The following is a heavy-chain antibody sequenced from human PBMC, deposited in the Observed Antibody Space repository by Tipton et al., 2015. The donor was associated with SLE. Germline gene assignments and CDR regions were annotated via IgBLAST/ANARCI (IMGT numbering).Heavy chain of an antibody. V-gene: IGHV3-21*01. J-gene: IGHJ4*02. CDR3: ARDRSVAGTASYFDY. D-gene: IGHD6-19*01. Sequence: SLRLSCAASGFTFSSYSMNWVRQAPGKGLEWVSSISSGSSYIYYADSVKGRFTISRDNAKNSLYLQMNSLRAEDTAVYYCARDRSVAGTASYFDYWGQGTLVTVSS. CDR2: ISSGSSYI. CDR1: GFTFSSYS.